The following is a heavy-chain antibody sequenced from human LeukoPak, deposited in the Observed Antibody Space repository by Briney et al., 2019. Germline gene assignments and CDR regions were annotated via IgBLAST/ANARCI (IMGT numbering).Heavy chain of an antibody. CDR3: AKMQGYFDY. V-gene: IGHV3-23*01. CDR2: ITGSGSIT. CDR1: GFTFSSQG. Sequence: QTGGSLRLSCAASGFTFSSQGMSWVRQAPGKGLEWVSAITGSGSITYYSDSVKGRFTISRDNSKNTVYLQLNSLRVEDTAVHYCAKMQGYFDYWGQGTLVTVSS. J-gene: IGHJ4*02.